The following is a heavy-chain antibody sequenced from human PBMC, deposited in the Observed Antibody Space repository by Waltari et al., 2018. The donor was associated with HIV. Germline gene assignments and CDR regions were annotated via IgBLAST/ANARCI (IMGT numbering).Heavy chain of an antibody. V-gene: IGHV3-30*18. CDR1: GFRLSSYG. Sequence: QVQLVESGGGVVQPGRSLRLSCAASGFRLSSYGMHWVRQAPGKGLEWLAVIWYDGSQKYYADSVKGRFTISRDNSKNMLYLQVNSLKAEDAALYYCAKGFCSSSNCYALDYWGQGTLVTVSS. D-gene: IGHD2-2*01. CDR3: AKGFCSSSNCYALDY. J-gene: IGHJ4*02. CDR2: IWYDGSQK.